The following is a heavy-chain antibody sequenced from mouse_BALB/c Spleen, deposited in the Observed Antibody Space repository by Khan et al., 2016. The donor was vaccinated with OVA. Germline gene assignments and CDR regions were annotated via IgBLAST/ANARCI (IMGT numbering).Heavy chain of an antibody. CDR3: ATPSYYGNPWFTY. CDR1: GFAFSSYD. D-gene: IGHD2-10*01. J-gene: IGHJ3*01. CDR2: ISGTGIYT. Sequence: EVQLVESGGGLVKPGGSLKLSCAPSGFAFSSYDMSWVRQTPEKRLEWVATISGTGIYTYYPDSVKGRFTISRDNARNPLYLQMSSLRSEDTALYDCATPSYYGNPWFTYWGQGTLVTVSA. V-gene: IGHV5-9*02.